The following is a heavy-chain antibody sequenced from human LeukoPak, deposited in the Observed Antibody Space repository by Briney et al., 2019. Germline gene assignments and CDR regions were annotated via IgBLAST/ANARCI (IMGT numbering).Heavy chain of an antibody. Sequence: GASVKVSCKASGYTFTSYGISWVRQAPGQGLEWMGGIIPIFGTANYAQKLQGRVTMTTDTSTSTAYMELRSLRSEDTAVYYCARGATAVAPDYWGQGTLVTVSS. CDR2: IIPIFGTA. J-gene: IGHJ4*02. CDR3: ARGATAVAPDY. CDR1: GYTFTSYG. V-gene: IGHV1-18*01. D-gene: IGHD6-19*01.